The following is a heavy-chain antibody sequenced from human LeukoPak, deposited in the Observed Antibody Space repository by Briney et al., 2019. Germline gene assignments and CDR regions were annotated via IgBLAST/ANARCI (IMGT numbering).Heavy chain of an antibody. D-gene: IGHD7-27*01. Sequence: ASVKVSCKASGYTFTGYYMHWVRQAPGQGLEWVGRINPNSGGTNYAQKFQGRVTMTRDTSISTAYMELSRLRSDDTAVYYRARTGDLGLAFDYWGQGTLVTVSS. J-gene: IGHJ4*02. CDR3: ARTGDLGLAFDY. CDR1: GYTFTGYY. CDR2: INPNSGGT. V-gene: IGHV1-2*06.